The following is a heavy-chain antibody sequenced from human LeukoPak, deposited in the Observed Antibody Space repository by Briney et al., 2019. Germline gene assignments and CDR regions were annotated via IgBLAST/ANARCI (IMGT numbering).Heavy chain of an antibody. D-gene: IGHD3-16*01. Sequence: PSETLSLTCTVSGGSMSSYYWSFIRQPAGKGLEWIGRIHTSWITYYNPSLKSRVTMSVDTSRNQFSLRLTSVTAADTAVYYCARGDYYDGGGRDWFDPWGQGTLVTVSS. V-gene: IGHV4-4*07. CDR1: GGSMSSYY. CDR2: IHTSWIT. J-gene: IGHJ5*02. CDR3: ARGDYYDGGGRDWFDP.